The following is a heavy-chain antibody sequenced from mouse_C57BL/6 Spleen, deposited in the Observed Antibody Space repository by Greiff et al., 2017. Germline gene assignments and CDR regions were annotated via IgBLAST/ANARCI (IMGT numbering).Heavy chain of an antibody. D-gene: IGHD2-4*01. CDR2: IDPSDSDT. CDR3: ARDDYGFAY. J-gene: IGHJ3*01. V-gene: IGHV1-52*01. Sequence: QVHVKQPGAELVRPGSSVTLSCKASGYTFTSYWMQWVKQRSIQGLEWIGNIDPSDSDTHYNQKFKDKATLTVDKSSSTAYMQRSSLTSEDSAVYYCARDDYGFAYWGQGTLVTVSA. CDR1: GYTFTSYW.